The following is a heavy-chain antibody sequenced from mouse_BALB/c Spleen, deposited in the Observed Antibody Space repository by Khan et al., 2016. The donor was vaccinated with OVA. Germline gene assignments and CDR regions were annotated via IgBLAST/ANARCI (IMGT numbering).Heavy chain of an antibody. CDR3: AGLKDV. CDR2: IWAGGST. V-gene: IGHV2-9*02. Sequence: VQLQESGPGLVAPSQSLSITCTVSGFSLTSYGVHWVRQPPGKGLEWLGVIWAGGSTNYNSALMSRLSISKENSKSPVFLKMNSLQKDDTTMYYCAGLKDVWGQGTTLTVSS. J-gene: IGHJ2*01. CDR1: GFSLTSYG.